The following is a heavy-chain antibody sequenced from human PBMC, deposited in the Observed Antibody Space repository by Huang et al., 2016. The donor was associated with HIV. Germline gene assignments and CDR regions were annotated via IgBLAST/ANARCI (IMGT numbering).Heavy chain of an antibody. D-gene: IGHD1-1*01. CDR2: IKYDGSEK. CDR1: GFSFTIYG. CDR3: SARRRDAYKGDTFEI. Sequence: VYLLAPGGGLVRPGGSLGLSCAAVGFSFTIYGEHWVGRAPGKGLEWVTFIKYDGSEKQYAASVKGRFSISRDNSRNTLLVQMNGLRPEDTGVYYCSARRRDAYKGDTFEIWGQGTVVTVSS. J-gene: IGHJ3*02. V-gene: IGHV3-30*02.